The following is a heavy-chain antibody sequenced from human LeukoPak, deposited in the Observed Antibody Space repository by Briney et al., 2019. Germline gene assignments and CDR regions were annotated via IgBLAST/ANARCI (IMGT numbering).Heavy chain of an antibody. CDR3: ARDAYCGGDCYSYYFDY. Sequence: GGSLRLSCAASGFTFSSYGMHWVRQAPGKGLEWVAVIWYDGSNKYYADSVKGRFTISGDNSKNTLYLQMNSLRAEDTAVYYCARDAYCGGDCYSYYFDYWGQGTLVTVSS. CDR2: IWYDGSNK. CDR1: GFTFSSYG. J-gene: IGHJ4*02. D-gene: IGHD2-21*02. V-gene: IGHV3-33*01.